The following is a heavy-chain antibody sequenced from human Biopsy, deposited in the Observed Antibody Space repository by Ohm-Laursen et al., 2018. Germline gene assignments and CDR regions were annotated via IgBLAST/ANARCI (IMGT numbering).Heavy chain of an antibody. CDR1: GYTFISYG. CDR3: ARNTGWYGDLYYFDY. CDR2: INPYNDDT. J-gene: IGHJ4*02. V-gene: IGHV1-18*01. D-gene: IGHD6-19*01. Sequence: GASVKVSCKASGYTFISYGISWVRQAPGQGLEWMGWINPYNDDTHYAQKVQGRVTMTRDTSKSTVYMELSSLRSADTAVYFCARNTGWYGDLYYFDYWGQGTLVTVSS.